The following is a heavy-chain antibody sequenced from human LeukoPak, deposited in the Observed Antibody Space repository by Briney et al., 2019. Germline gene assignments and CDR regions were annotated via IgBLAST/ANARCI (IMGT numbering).Heavy chain of an antibody. Sequence: ASVKVSCEASGYTFTSYYMHWVRQAPGQGLEWMGIINPSGGSTSYAQKFQGRVTMTRDTSTSTVYMELSSLRSEDTAVYYCARDPAHYDSSGYYDYWGQGTLVTVSS. J-gene: IGHJ4*02. V-gene: IGHV1-46*01. CDR1: GYTFTSYY. CDR2: INPSGGST. D-gene: IGHD3-22*01. CDR3: ARDPAHYDSSGYYDY.